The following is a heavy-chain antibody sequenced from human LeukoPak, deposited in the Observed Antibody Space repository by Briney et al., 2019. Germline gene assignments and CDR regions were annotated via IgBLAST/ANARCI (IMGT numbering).Heavy chain of an antibody. V-gene: IGHV4-34*01. CDR3: AVGGEVGTHYFDY. D-gene: IGHD1-1*01. CDR2: INHSGST. J-gene: IGHJ4*02. CDR1: GGSFSGYY. Sequence: SETLSLTCAVYGGSFSGYYWSWIRQPPGKGLEWIGEINHSGSTYYNPSLKSRVTISVDRSKNQFSLKLSSVTAADTAVYYCAVGGEVGTHYFDYWGQGTLVTVSS.